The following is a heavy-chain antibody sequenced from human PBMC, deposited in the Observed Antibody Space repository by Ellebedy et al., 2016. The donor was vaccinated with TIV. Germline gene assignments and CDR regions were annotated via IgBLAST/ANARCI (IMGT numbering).Heavy chain of an antibody. V-gene: IGHV3-72*01. CDR2: IRKKVNGYST. CDR3: ARGWSTPDS. Sequence: GESLKISCAASGFIFSDHYMDWVRQAPGKGLEWVGRIRKKVNGYSTEYAASVKGRFTISRDNAQTTLFLKMNSLRVEDTAVYYCARGWSTPDSWGQGTLVIVSS. CDR1: GFIFSDHY. D-gene: IGHD2-15*01. J-gene: IGHJ4*02.